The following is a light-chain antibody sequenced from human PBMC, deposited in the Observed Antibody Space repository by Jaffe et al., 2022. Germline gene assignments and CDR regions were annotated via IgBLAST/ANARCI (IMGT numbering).Light chain of an antibody. V-gene: IGKV1-5*03. CDR1: QSIVTS. CDR3: QQYKYYPWT. Sequence: DIQMTQSPSTLSASVGDRVTFTCRASQSIVTSLAWYQQKPGSAPNLLIYKASDLESGVPSRFSGSGSGTEFTLTISSLQPDDSATYYCQQYKYYPWTFGQGTKVEIK. J-gene: IGKJ1*01. CDR2: KAS.